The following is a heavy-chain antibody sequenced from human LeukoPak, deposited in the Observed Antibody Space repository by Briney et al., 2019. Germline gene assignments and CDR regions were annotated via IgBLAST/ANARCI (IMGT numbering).Heavy chain of an antibody. CDR3: ARDGTTMVRGVIIPSWFDP. CDR1: GFTFSSYA. D-gene: IGHD3-10*01. J-gene: IGHJ5*02. V-gene: IGHV3-64*01. CDR2: ISSNGGST. Sequence: GGSLRLSCAASGFTFSSYAMHWVRQAPGKGLEYVSAISSNGGSTYYANSVKGRFTISRGNSKNTLYLQMGSLRAEDMAVYYCARDGTTMVRGVIIPSWFDPWGQGTLVTVSS.